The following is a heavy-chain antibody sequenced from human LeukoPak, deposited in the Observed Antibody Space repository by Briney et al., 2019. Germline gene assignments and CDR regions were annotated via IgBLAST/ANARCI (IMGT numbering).Heavy chain of an antibody. V-gene: IGHV3-7*03. CDR2: MNQDDSAR. D-gene: IGHD3-22*01. Sequence: GGSLRLSCAASGFTVSNSWMTWVRQAPGKGLEWVASMNQDDSARYYVESVKGRFTISRDNSKNTLYLQMNSLRAEDTAVYYCAKASAMIVVVSKHFDYWGQGTLVTVSS. J-gene: IGHJ4*02. CDR1: GFTVSNSW. CDR3: AKASAMIVVVSKHFDY.